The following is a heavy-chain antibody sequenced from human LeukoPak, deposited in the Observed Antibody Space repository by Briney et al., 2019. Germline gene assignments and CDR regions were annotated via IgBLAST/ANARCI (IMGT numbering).Heavy chain of an antibody. CDR2: IYYSGST. CDR3: ARGGSGYYYDSSGYSFDY. J-gene: IGHJ4*02. Sequence: KPSETLSLTCTVSGGSISSYYWSWIRQPPGKGLEWIGYIYYSGSTNYNPSLKSRVTISVDTSKNQFSLELSSVTAADTAVYYCARGGSGYYYDSSGYSFDYWGQGTLVTVSS. D-gene: IGHD3-22*01. V-gene: IGHV4-59*01. CDR1: GGSISSYY.